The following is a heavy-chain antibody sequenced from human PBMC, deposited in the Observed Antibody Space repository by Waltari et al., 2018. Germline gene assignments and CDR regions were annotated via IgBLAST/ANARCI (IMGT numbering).Heavy chain of an antibody. Sequence: EVQLLESGGVLVQPGGSLRLSCAASGLTFSSYACTGDTLAPGKGLECVSVISGNADTTHYADSVKGRFTISRDNSRNTLYLQMNILRAEDTAVYYCAKARYCTNTRCMMLYYGVDVWAQGTTVTVSS. CDR1: GLTFSSYA. J-gene: IGHJ6*02. CDR2: ISGNADTT. CDR3: AKARYCTNTRCMMLYYGVDV. D-gene: IGHD2-8*01. V-gene: IGHV3-23*01.